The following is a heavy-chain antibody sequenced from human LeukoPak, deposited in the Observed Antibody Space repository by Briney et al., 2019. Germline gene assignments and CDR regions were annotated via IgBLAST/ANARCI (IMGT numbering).Heavy chain of an antibody. V-gene: IGHV3-21*01. Sequence: GGSLRLSCAASGFTFSNYNMNWVRQAPGKGLEWVSSITSSSSYIYYADSVKGRFTISRDNAENSLYLQMNSLRAEDTAVYYCAREVLRVAFDIWGQGTMVTVSS. CDR1: GFTFSNYN. CDR3: AREVLRVAFDI. J-gene: IGHJ3*02. D-gene: IGHD2-8*02. CDR2: ITSSSSYI.